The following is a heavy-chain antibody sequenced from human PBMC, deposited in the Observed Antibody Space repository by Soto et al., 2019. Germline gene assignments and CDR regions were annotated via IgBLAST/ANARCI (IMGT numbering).Heavy chain of an antibody. J-gene: IGHJ4*02. V-gene: IGHV4-34*01. CDR2: INHSGST. Sequence: SETLSLTCAVYGGSFSGYYWSWIRQPPGKGLEWIGEINHSGSTNYNPSLKSRVTISVDTSKNQFSLKLSSVTAADTAVYYCARGLSVYGSGSYYIWGQGTLVTVSS. CDR1: GGSFSGYY. CDR3: ARGLSVYGSGSYYI. D-gene: IGHD3-10*01.